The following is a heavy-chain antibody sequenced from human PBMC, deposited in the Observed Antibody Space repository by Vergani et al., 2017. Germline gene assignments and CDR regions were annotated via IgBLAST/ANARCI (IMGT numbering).Heavy chain of an antibody. CDR1: GFSLSNARMG. D-gene: IGHD6-19*01. Sequence: QVTLKESGPVLVKPTETLTLTCTVSGFSLSNARMGVSWIRQPPGKARGWLAHIFSNDEKSYSTSLKIRLTISKDTSKSQVVLTMTNMDPVATATYYCARYSGGWYGAYYFDYGGQGTLVTVSS. CDR2: IFSNDEK. J-gene: IGHJ4*02. V-gene: IGHV2-26*01. CDR3: ARYSGGWYGAYYFDY.